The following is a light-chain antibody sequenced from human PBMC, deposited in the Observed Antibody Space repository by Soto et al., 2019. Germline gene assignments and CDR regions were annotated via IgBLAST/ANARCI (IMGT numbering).Light chain of an antibody. CDR2: DNN. Sequence: QSVLTQPPSVSAAPGQKVTISCSGSSSNIGYNYVSWYQQFPGTTPKLLIYDNNKRPSGIPDRFSGSKSGTSATLGITGLQTGDEADYYCGTWDSSLSAHVFGTGTKLTVL. J-gene: IGLJ1*01. CDR3: GTWDSSLSAHV. V-gene: IGLV1-51*01. CDR1: SSNIGYNY.